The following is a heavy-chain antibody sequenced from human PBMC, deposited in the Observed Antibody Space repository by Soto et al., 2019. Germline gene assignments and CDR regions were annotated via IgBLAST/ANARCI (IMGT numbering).Heavy chain of an antibody. CDR1: GGSISNPIYY. CDR3: ARDLLWFGEKVNYYYYYGMDV. J-gene: IGHJ6*02. V-gene: IGHV4-39*07. Sequence: SETLSLTCTVPGGSISNPIYYWAWIRQPPGKGLEWIGEIYYSGSTNYNPSLKSRVTISVDTSKNQFSLKLSSVTAADTAVYYCARDLLWFGEKVNYYYYYGMDVWGQGTTVTVSS. CDR2: IYYSGST. D-gene: IGHD3-10*01.